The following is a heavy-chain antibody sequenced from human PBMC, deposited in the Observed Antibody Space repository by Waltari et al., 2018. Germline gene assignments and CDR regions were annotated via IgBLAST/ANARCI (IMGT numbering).Heavy chain of an antibody. CDR1: GGSISSYY. Sequence: QVQLQESGPGLVKPSETLSLTCTVSGGSISSYYWSWIRQPAGKGLEWIGRIYTSGSTNYNPSLKSRVTMSVDTSKNQFSLKLSSVTAADTAVYYCASSLSEAAGTNYYYYGMDVWGQGTTVTVSS. D-gene: IGHD6-13*01. V-gene: IGHV4-4*07. J-gene: IGHJ6*02. CDR2: IYTSGST. CDR3: ASSLSEAAGTNYYYYGMDV.